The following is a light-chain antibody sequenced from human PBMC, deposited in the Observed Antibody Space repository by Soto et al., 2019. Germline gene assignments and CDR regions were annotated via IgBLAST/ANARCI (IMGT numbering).Light chain of an antibody. CDR2: KNN. Sequence: NFMLTQPHSVSESPGKTVTISCTRSSGSIASNHVQWYQQRPGSAPTTVIYKNNQRPSGVADRFSGSIDSSSNSASLTISGLKTEDEADYYCQSFDSNNVVFGGGTKLTVL. CDR3: QSFDSNNVV. J-gene: IGLJ2*01. CDR1: SGSIASNH. V-gene: IGLV6-57*04.